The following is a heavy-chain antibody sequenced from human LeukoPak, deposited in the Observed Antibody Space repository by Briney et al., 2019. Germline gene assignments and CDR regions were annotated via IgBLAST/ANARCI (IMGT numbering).Heavy chain of an antibody. CDR2: IKSKTDGGTT. CDR1: GFTFSNAW. CDR3: TTRLTVTFGGVIVFDY. Sequence: KPGGSLRLSCAASGFTFSNAWMIWVRQAPGKGLEWVGRIKSKTDGGTTDYAAPVKGRFTISRDDSKNTLYLQMNSLKTEDTAVYYCTTRLTVTFGGVIVFDYWGQGTLVTVSS. D-gene: IGHD3-16*02. J-gene: IGHJ4*02. V-gene: IGHV3-15*01.